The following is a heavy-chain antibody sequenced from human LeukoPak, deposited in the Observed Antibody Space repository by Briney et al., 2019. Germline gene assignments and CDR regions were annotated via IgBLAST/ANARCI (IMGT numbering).Heavy chain of an antibody. J-gene: IGHJ6*02. CDR1: GFTFSSYA. D-gene: IGHD6-19*01. V-gene: IGHV3-23*01. Sequence: PGGSLRLSCGGSGFTFSSYAMSWVRQAPGKGLEWVSAISGSGTDTFYANSVKGRFTISRDNSKNTLYLQMNSLRAEDTAVYYCAKGFLSIAVAAFYYYGMDVWGQGTTVTVSS. CDR3: AKGFLSIAVAAFYYYGMDV. CDR2: ISGSGTDT.